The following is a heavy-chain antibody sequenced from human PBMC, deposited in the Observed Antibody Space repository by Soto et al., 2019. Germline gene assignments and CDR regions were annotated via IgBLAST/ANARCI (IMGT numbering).Heavy chain of an antibody. CDR2: IYYTGVT. CDR1: GSSLHIGGYY. V-gene: IGHV4-31*11. J-gene: IGHJ5*02. Sequence: TLSLTCAVAGSSLHIGGYYWAWIRQNPGKGLEWIGYIYYTGVTYCNPSLGSRVNISVDTSKNQFSLKLSSVTAADTAVYYCARRLQLVRGGNWFDHWGQGPLVTVSS. D-gene: IGHD6-13*01. CDR3: ARRLQLVRGGNWFDH.